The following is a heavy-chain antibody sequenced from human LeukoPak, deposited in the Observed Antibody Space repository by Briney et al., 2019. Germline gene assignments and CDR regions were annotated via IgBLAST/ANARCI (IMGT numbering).Heavy chain of an antibody. J-gene: IGHJ4*02. CDR1: GFTFSSYW. Sequence: PGGSLRLSCAASGFTFSSYWMSWVRQAPGKGLEWVANIKQDGSEKYYVDSVKGRFTISRDNAKNSLYLQMNSLRAEDTAVYYCVREMRCSSTSCNAYWGQETLVTVSS. V-gene: IGHV3-7*01. D-gene: IGHD2-2*01. CDR3: VREMRCSSTSCNAY. CDR2: IKQDGSEK.